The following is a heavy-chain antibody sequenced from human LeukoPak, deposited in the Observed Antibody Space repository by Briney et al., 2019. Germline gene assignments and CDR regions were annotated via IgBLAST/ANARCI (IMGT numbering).Heavy chain of an antibody. D-gene: IGHD3-22*01. CDR2: ISSSSSLI. Sequence: GGSLRLSCAASGFTFSDYSIHWVRQAPGKGLEWVSYISSSSSLIYYANSVKGRFTIPRDNGKKSLYLQMNSLRAEDTAVYYCARGAFYYDTEADAFDMWGQGTMVTVSS. CDR3: ARGAFYYDTEADAFDM. V-gene: IGHV3-48*01. CDR1: GFTFSDYS. J-gene: IGHJ3*02.